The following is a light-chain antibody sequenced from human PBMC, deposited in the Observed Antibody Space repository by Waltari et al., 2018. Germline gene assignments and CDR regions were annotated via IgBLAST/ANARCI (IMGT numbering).Light chain of an antibody. CDR1: SRDVGVYNY. CDR3: TSYASSNSVV. J-gene: IGLJ2*01. Sequence: QSALTQPPSASGSPGQSVTISCTGTSRDVGVYNYVSWYQPHPGKAPKLMIYEVSKRPSGVPDRFSGSKSGNTASLTVSGLQAEDEADYYCTSYASSNSVVFGGGTKLTVL. V-gene: IGLV2-8*01. CDR2: EVS.